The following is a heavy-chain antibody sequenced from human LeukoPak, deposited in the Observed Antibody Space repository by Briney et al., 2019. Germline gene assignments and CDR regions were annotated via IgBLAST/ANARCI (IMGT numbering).Heavy chain of an antibody. V-gene: IGHV4-61*02. J-gene: IGHJ4*02. CDR3: AREDYDILTGYPRYYFDY. Sequence: SSETLSLTCTVSGGSISSGSYYWSWLRQSAGKGLEWIGRIYTSGTTNYNPSLNRPFTISVDTSKNQFSLKLSSVTAADTAVYYCAREDYDILTGYPRYYFDYWGQGTLVTVSS. CDR1: GGSISSGSYY. CDR2: IYTSGTT. D-gene: IGHD3-9*01.